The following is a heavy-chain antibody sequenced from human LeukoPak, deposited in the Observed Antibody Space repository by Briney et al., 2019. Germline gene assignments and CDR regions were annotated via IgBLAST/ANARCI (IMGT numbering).Heavy chain of an antibody. CDR3: ARDVVVTAVYAFDI. J-gene: IGHJ3*02. CDR2: SYYSGST. V-gene: IGHV4-59*01. D-gene: IGHD2-21*02. Sequence: SETLSLACTVSGGSISSYYWSWIRQPPGKGLEWIGYSYYSGSTNYNPSLKSRVTISVDTSKNQFSLKLSSVPAADTAVYYCARDVVVTAVYAFDIWGQGTMVTVSS. CDR1: GGSISSYY.